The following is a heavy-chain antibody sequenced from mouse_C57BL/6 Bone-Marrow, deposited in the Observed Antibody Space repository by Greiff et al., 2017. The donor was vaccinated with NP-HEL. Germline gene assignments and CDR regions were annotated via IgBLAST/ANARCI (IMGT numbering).Heavy chain of an antibody. CDR2: INPNNGGT. V-gene: IGHV1-18*01. D-gene: IGHD1-1*01. CDR1: GYTFTDYN. CDR3: ARTYGSSYVKYYFDY. J-gene: IGHJ2*01. Sequence: EVKLQESGPELVKPGASVKIPCKASGYTFTDYNMDWVKQSNGKSLEWIGDINPNNGGTIYNQKFKGKATLTVDKSSGTAYMELRSLTSEDTAVYYCARTYGSSYVKYYFDYWGQGTTLTGSS.